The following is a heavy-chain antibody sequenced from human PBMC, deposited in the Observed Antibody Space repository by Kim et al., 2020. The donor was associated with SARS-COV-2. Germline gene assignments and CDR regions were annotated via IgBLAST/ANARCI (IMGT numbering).Heavy chain of an antibody. CDR1: GYTLTELS. V-gene: IGHV1-24*01. D-gene: IGHD4-17*01. J-gene: IGHJ5*02. CDR3: ATFALGCRYGDPGWFDP. CDR2: VDPEDGET. Sequence: ASVKVSCKVSGYTLTELSMHWVRQAPGQGLEWMGGVDPEDGETIYAQKFQGRVTMTEDTSTDTAYMELSSLRSEDTAVYYCATFALGCRYGDPGWFDPWGQGTLVTVSS.